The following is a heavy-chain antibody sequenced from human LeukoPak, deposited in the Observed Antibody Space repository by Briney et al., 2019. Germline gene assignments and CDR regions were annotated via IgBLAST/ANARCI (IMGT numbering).Heavy chain of an antibody. CDR2: IHPNNGAT. Sequence: DSVKVSCKASGYTFSGTGWYLYWLRQAPGQGLECMGCIHPNNGATDYAQKFEGRVAMTRDTSISTAYMELRRLRPDDTAVYFCARDGPAQMVDLDYWGKGTLVTVSS. CDR3: ARDGPAQMVDLDY. D-gene: IGHD3-10*01. V-gene: IGHV1-2*02. J-gene: IGHJ4*02. CDR1: GYTFSGTGWY.